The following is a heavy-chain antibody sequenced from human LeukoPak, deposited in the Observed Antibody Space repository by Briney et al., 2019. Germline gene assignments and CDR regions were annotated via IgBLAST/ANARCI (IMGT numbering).Heavy chain of an antibody. D-gene: IGHD3-10*01. CDR2: IYYSGST. J-gene: IGHJ3*02. Sequence: AETLSLTCIVSGGSISSYYWSWIRQSPGKGLEWIGYIYYSGSTSYNPSLKSRVTISVDTSKKQFSLKLSSVTAADTAVYYCARGEDAFDIWGQGTMVTVPS. CDR3: ARGEDAFDI. CDR1: GGSISSYY. V-gene: IGHV4-59*08.